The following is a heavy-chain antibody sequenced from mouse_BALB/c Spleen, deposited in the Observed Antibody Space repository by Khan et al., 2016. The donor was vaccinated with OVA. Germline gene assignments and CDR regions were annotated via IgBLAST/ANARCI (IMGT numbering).Heavy chain of an antibody. D-gene: IGHD2-10*01. CDR1: GYTFTNYG. V-gene: IGHV9-3-1*01. CDR2: MNTYTGEP. Sequence: QVQLQQSGPELKKPGETVKISCKASGYTFTNYGMNWVKQAPGKVLKWMGWMNTYTGEPTYADDFKGRFAFSLETSASTAYLEINNLKNEDTATYFCTRPPYFSFVMVYWGQGTSVTVSS. CDR3: TRPPYFSFVMVY. J-gene: IGHJ4*01.